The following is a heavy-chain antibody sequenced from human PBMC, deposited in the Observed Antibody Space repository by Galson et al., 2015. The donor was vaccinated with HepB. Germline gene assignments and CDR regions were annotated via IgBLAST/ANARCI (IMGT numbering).Heavy chain of an antibody. CDR1: GYIFNEYG. J-gene: IGHJ5*02. CDR3: ARDIRLPLLKAAERFDP. CDR2: ISGYNGNT. Sequence: SVKVSCKASGYIFNEYGITWVRQAPGQGLEWMGWISGYNGNTTYAERFQGRITMTTDTPTSTVYMELRSLRSDDTAVYFCARDIRLPLLKAAERFDPWGHGTMVTVS. D-gene: IGHD6-13*01. V-gene: IGHV1-18*01.